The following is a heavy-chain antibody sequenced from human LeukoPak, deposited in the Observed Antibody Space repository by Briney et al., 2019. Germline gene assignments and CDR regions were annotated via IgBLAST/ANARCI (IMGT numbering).Heavy chain of an antibody. V-gene: IGHV4-34*01. CDR1: GGSFSGYY. J-gene: IGHJ4*02. CDR2: INHSGST. Sequence: SETLSLTCAVYGGSFSGYYWSWIRQPPGKGLEWIGEINHSGSTNYNPSLKSRVTISVDTSKSQFSLKLSSVTAADTAVYYCARGGGRRLWFGELSYFDYWGQGTLVTVSS. CDR3: ARGGGRRLWFGELSYFDY. D-gene: IGHD3-10*01.